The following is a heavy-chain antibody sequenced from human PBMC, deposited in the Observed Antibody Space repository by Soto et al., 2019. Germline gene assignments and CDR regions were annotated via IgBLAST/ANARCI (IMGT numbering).Heavy chain of an antibody. Sequence: ASVKVSCKASGYTFTRYGIGWARQAPGQGLEWMGWINTYNGNTKYSQKFQGRVTITRDTSASTAYMELSSLRSEDTAVYYCARDPSYYGMDVWGQGTTVTVSS. V-gene: IGHV1-18*01. J-gene: IGHJ6*02. CDR2: INTYNGNT. CDR1: GYTFTRYG. CDR3: ARDPSYYGMDV.